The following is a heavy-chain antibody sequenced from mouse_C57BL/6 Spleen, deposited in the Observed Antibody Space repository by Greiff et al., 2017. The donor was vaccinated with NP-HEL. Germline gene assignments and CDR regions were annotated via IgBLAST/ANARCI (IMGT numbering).Heavy chain of an antibody. Sequence: VQLKESGPELVKPGASVKMSCKASGYTFTDYNMHWVKQSHGKSLEWIGYINPNNGGTSYNQKFKGKATLTVNKSSSTAYMELRSLTSEDSAVYYCARVTTVVATKGYAMDYWGQGTSVTVSS. J-gene: IGHJ4*01. V-gene: IGHV1-22*01. D-gene: IGHD1-1*01. CDR2: INPNNGGT. CDR3: ARVTTVVATKGYAMDY. CDR1: GYTFTDYN.